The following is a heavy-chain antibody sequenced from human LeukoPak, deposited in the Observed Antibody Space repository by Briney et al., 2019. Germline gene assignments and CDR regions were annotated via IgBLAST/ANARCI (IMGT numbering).Heavy chain of an antibody. CDR2: ISHSGST. V-gene: IGHV4-39*07. CDR1: GGSISGRSYY. J-gene: IGHJ5*02. CDR3: ARGALSIWRVFRSFDP. Sequence: SETLSLTCSVSGGSISGRSYYWVWIRQPPGKGLEWIGAISHSGSTLYNPSLMSRVTISVDTSKNQFSLKFIYVTAADTAVYHCARGALSIWRVFRSFDPWGQGTLVTVSS. D-gene: IGHD3-3*01.